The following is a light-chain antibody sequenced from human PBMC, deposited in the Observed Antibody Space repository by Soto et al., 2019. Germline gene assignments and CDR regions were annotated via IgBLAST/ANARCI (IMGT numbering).Light chain of an antibody. CDR2: NAI. Sequence: QSALTQPASVSGSPGQSITLSCTGSTNDIGAYGYVSWYQQHPGQAPKLIIYNAIDRPAGVSYRFSGYKSGNTASLTISGLQAEDEADYSCSSYAGTTTLFGGGTKLTVL. CDR3: SSYAGTTTL. CDR1: TNDIGAYGY. V-gene: IGLV2-14*01. J-gene: IGLJ2*01.